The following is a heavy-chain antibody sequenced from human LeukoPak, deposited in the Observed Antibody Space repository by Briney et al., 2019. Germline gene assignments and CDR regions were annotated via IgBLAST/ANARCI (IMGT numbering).Heavy chain of an antibody. CDR2: ISGNGDYT. CDR1: GFTFSSHA. CDR3: AKGLLVVSLVDS. Sequence: GGSLRLSCAASGFTFSSHAMTWVRQASGKGLEWVSGISGNGDYTYYADSVKGRFTISRDNSKNTLYLQMNSLRAEDMAVYYCAKGLLVVSLVDSWGQGILVTVSS. D-gene: IGHD3-22*01. J-gene: IGHJ4*02. V-gene: IGHV3-23*01.